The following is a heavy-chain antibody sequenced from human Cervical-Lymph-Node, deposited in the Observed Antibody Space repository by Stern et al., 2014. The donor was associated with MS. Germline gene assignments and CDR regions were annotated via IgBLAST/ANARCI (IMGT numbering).Heavy chain of an antibody. D-gene: IGHD4-17*01. J-gene: IGHJ4*02. V-gene: IGHV3-48*01. CDR2: ISSSSSTI. Sequence: EVQLVESRGRLVQPGGSLRLSCAASGLTLSLYGMNWVRQAPGKGLEWVSYISSSSSTIYYADSVEGRFNISRDNVQNLLLLQMNSLRADDTAVYYCARGYGYFDDWGQGTLVTVSS. CDR1: GLTLSLYG. CDR3: ARGYGYFDD.